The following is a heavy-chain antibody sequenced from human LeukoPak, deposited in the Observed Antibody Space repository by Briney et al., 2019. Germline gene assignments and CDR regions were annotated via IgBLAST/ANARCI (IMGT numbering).Heavy chain of an antibody. J-gene: IGHJ3*02. CDR2: IKQDGSEK. D-gene: IGHD3-22*01. CDR1: GFTFSSYA. V-gene: IGHV3-7*01. Sequence: GGSLRLSCAASGFTFSSYAMSWVRQAPGKGLEWVANIKQDGSEKYYVDSGKGRFTISRDNAKNSLYLQMNSLRAEDTAVYYCVRDHHRRHYDSQARDTFDIWGQGTMVTVSS. CDR3: VRDHHRRHYDSQARDTFDI.